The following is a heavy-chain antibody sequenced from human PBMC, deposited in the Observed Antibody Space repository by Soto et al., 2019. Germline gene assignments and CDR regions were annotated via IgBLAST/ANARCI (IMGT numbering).Heavy chain of an antibody. CDR3: ARYSSGWKSPGNYYYGMDV. CDR2: IYYSGST. J-gene: IGHJ6*02. D-gene: IGHD6-19*01. Sequence: QLQLQESGPGLVKPSETLSLTCTVSGGSISSSSYYWGWIRQPPGKGLEWIGSIYYSGSTYYNPSLKSRVTISVDTSKNQFSLKLSSVTAADTAVYYCARYSSGWKSPGNYYYGMDVWGQGTTVTVSS. V-gene: IGHV4-39*01. CDR1: GGSISSSSYY.